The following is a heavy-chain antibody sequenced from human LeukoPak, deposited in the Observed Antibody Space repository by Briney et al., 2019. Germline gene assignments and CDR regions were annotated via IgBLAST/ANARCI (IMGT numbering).Heavy chain of an antibody. Sequence: PSETLSLTCTVSGGSISSGDYYWSWIRQPPGKGLEWIGYIYYSGSTYYNPSLKSRVTISVDTSKNQFSLKLSSVTAADTAVYYCARDTSIGGASYWGQGTLVTVSS. D-gene: IGHD1-26*01. CDR1: GGSISSGDYY. CDR2: IYYSGST. CDR3: ARDTSIGGASY. V-gene: IGHV4-30-4*08. J-gene: IGHJ4*02.